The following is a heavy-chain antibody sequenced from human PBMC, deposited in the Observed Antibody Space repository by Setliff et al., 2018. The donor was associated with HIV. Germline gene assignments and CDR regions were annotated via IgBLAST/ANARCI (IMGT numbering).Heavy chain of an antibody. CDR3: ARGGGVYNWLDP. CDR1: RGSLSSGGYY. Sequence: PSETLSLTCSVFRGSLSSGGYYWSWIRQHPGKGLEWIGYSYHSGSPSYNPSLKSRTTISVDRSKNQFSLKLTSVTAADTALYYCARGGGVYNWLDPWGQGTLVTVSS. J-gene: IGHJ5*02. D-gene: IGHD3-10*01. V-gene: IGHV4-30-4*01. CDR2: SYHSGSP.